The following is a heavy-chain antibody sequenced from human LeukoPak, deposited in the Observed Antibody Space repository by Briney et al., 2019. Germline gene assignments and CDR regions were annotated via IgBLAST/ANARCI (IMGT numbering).Heavy chain of an antibody. CDR3: ARVGVSGSYLGY. CDR2: INPNSGGT. D-gene: IGHD1-26*01. CDR1: GYSFTGYY. J-gene: IGHJ4*02. Sequence: ASVKVSCKASGYSFTGYYMHWVRQAPGQGLEWMGWINPNSGGTKYAQKFKGRVTMTRDTSISTAYMELSRLRSDDTAVYYCARVGVSGSYLGYWGQGTLVTVSS. V-gene: IGHV1-2*02.